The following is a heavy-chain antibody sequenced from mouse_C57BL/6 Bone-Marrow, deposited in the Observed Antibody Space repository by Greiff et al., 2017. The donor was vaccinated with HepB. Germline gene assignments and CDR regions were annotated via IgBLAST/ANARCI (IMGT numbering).Heavy chain of an antibody. Sequence: QVQLQQSGAELMKPGASVKLSCKATGYTFTGYWIEWVKQRPGHGLEWIGEILPGSGRNNYNEKFKGKATFTADTSSNTAYRQLSSLTTDDSAIYYCSTHTYYSNFWYFDVWGTGTTVTVSS. CDR1: GYTFTGYW. CDR2: ILPGSGRN. J-gene: IGHJ1*03. CDR3: STHTYYSNFWYFDV. V-gene: IGHV1-9*01. D-gene: IGHD2-5*01.